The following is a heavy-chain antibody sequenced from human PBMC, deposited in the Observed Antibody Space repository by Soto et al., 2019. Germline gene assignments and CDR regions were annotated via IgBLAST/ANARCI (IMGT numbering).Heavy chain of an antibody. D-gene: IGHD3-22*01. CDR3: ATGGYYDSRGYAHEY. V-gene: IGHV4-30-4*01. CDR1: GGSISSGDYY. J-gene: IGHJ4*02. CDR2: IYYSGST. Sequence: PSETLSLTCTVSGGSISSGDYYWSWIRQPPGKGLEWIGYIYYSGSTYYNPSLKSRVTISVDTSKNQFSLKLSSVTVADTAVYYRATGGYYDSRGYAHEYWGQGTLHTVSS.